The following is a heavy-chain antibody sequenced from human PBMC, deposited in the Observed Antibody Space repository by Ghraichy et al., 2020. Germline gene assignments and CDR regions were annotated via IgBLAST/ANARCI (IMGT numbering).Heavy chain of an antibody. CDR2: IYYYGNT. V-gene: IGHV4-39*01. Sequence: SQTLSLTCTVSGGSISSSSYFWGWIRQTPGKGLEWIGSIYYYGNTYYNPSLKSRVTISVDTYKNQFSLKLSSVTAADTAVYYCARHENIVVVTAARAFDIWGQGTMVTVSS. J-gene: IGHJ3*02. D-gene: IGHD2-21*02. CDR3: ARHENIVVVTAARAFDI. CDR1: GGSISSSSYF.